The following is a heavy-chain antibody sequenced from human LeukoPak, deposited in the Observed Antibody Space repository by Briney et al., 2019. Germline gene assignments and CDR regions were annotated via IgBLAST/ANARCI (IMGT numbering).Heavy chain of an antibody. CDR1: GYTFTGYY. D-gene: IGHD6-6*01. V-gene: IGHV1-2*02. CDR3: EISSSSIIFAFDI. CDR2: INPNSGGT. Sequence: ASAKVSCKASGYTFTGYYMHWVRQAPGQGLEWMGWINPNSGGTNYAQKFQGRVTMTRDTSISTAYMELSRLRSDDTAVYYCEISSSSIIFAFDIWGQGTMVTVSS. J-gene: IGHJ3*02.